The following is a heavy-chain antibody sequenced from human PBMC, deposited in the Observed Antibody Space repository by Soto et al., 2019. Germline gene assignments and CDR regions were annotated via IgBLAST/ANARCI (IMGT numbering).Heavy chain of an antibody. CDR2: ITWNSGTV. Sequence: GGSLRLSCAASGFTFDDYAMHWVRQAPGKGLEWVSGITWNSGTVGYADSVKGRFTISRDNAKNSLFLQMDSLKSDDTAFYYCTKAALERATNREFDYWGQGTMVTVSS. CDR3: TKAALERATNREFDY. V-gene: IGHV3-9*01. J-gene: IGHJ4*02. D-gene: IGHD5-12*01. CDR1: GFTFDDYA.